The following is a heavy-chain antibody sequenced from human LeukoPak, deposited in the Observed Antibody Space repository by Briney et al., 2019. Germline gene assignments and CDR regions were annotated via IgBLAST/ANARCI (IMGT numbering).Heavy chain of an antibody. Sequence: ASVKVSCKASGGTFSSYAISWVRQAPGQGLEWMGWINPDIGGTNYAQKFQGRVTMTRDRSSSTVYMELSRLRSDDTAVYYCARGFGGSWTEYFQHWGQGTLVTASS. J-gene: IGHJ1*01. V-gene: IGHV1-2*02. D-gene: IGHD6-13*01. CDR3: ARGFGGSWTEYFQH. CDR1: GGTFSSYA. CDR2: INPDIGGT.